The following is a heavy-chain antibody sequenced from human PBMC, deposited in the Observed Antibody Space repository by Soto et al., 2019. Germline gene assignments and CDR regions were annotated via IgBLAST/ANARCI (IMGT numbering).Heavy chain of an antibody. CDR1: GFTFSSYA. D-gene: IGHD3-3*01. Sequence: EVQLLESGGGLVQPGGSLRLSCAASGFTFSSYAMGWVRQAPGKGLEWVSAISGSGGSTFYADSVKGRVTTSRDNSKNTLYMQMNSLRAEDTAVYYCAKAGFDFWSGRSGAFDIWGQGTMVTVSS. CDR3: AKAGFDFWSGRSGAFDI. J-gene: IGHJ3*02. V-gene: IGHV3-23*01. CDR2: ISGSGGST.